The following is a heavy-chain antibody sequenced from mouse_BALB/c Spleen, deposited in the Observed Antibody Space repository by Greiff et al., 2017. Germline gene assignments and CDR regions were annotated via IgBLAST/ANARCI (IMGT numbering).Heavy chain of an antibody. V-gene: IGHV3-2*02. CDR1: GYSITSYYA. CDR3: ARNDGYWCAIDD. Sequence: EVQLQQSGPGLVKPSQSLSLTCTVTGYSITSYYAWNWIRQFPGNKLGWVGYISYSGSTSYNPSLKSRISITRDTSTNQFFLQLNSLTTEDTATYYCARNDGYWCAIDDWGAGTTVTVSS. CDR2: ISYSGST. J-gene: IGHJ1*01. D-gene: IGHD2-3*01.